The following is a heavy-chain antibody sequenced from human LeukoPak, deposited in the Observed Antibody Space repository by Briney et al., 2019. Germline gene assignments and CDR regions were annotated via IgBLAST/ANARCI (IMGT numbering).Heavy chain of an antibody. CDR3: AREVATMVRGVINRGGFDP. CDR1: GGSISSYY. V-gene: IGHV4-4*07. J-gene: IGHJ5*02. CDR2: IYTSGST. D-gene: IGHD3-10*01. Sequence: PSETLSLTCTVSGGSISSYYWSWIRQPAGKGLEWIGRIYTSGSTNYNPSLKSRVTMSVDTSKNQFSLKLSSVTAADTAVYYCAREVATMVRGVINRGGFDPWGQGTLVTVSS.